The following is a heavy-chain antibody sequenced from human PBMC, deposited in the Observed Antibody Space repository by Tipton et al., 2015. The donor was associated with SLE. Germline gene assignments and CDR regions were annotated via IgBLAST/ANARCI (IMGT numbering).Heavy chain of an antibody. CDR1: GNSIYNGFY. D-gene: IGHD2-8*01. V-gene: IGHV4-38-2*01. CDR2: IYRSGTA. Sequence: TLSLTCSVSGNSIYNGFYWGWIRQSPGKGLEWIGSIYRSGTAYYNPSLKSRVTMSVDTSKNQFSLKLTSVTAADTAVYYCAEGDAKGVLDYWGQGTLVNVSS. J-gene: IGHJ4*02. CDR3: AEGDAKGVLDY.